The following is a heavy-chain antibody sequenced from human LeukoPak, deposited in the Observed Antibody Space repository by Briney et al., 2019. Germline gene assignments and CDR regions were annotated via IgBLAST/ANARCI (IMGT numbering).Heavy chain of an antibody. CDR1: GFSFSNFW. J-gene: IGHJ6*04. Sequence: AGGSLRLSCAGSGFSFSNFWMTWVRQAPGEGLEWVANIRQDGGETYYVDAVKGRFTISSDNAMNSLFLQMNSLRAEDTAVYYCAELGITMIGGVWGKGTTVTISS. CDR2: IRQDGGET. D-gene: IGHD3-10*02. V-gene: IGHV3-7*01. CDR3: AELGITMIGGV.